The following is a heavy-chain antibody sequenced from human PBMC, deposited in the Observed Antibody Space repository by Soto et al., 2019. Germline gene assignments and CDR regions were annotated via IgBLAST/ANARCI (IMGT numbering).Heavy chain of an antibody. D-gene: IGHD3-10*01. CDR1: GFTFSYYY. J-gene: IGHJ3*02. Sequence: GGSLRLSCAASGFTFSYYYMSWIRQAPGKGLEWVSYISTSGGTIYYADSVKGRFTISRDNAKNSLYLQMNSLRAEDTAVYYCARDMGSGRTAFEIWGQGTVVTVSS. CDR2: ISTSGGTI. V-gene: IGHV3-11*01. CDR3: ARDMGSGRTAFEI.